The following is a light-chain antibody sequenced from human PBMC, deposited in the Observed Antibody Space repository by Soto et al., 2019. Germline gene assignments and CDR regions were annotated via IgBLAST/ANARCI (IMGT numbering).Light chain of an antibody. CDR2: GAS. J-gene: IGKJ1*01. CDR3: QQYGNSPPT. V-gene: IGKV3-20*01. CDR1: QSVSSSY. Sequence: EIVLTQSPGTLSLSPGERATLSCRANQSVSSSYLAWYQQKPGQAPRLLIYGASNRDTGIPNRFSGSGSGTDFTLTISRLEPEDFAVYYCQQYGNSPPTFGQGTKVEIK.